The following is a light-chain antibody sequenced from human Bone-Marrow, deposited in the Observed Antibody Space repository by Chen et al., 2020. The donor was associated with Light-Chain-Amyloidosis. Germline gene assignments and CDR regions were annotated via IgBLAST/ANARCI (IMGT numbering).Light chain of an antibody. Sequence: SYELTQPPSVSVSPGQTARITCSGDDLPTKYAYWYQQKPGQAPVLVIHRETERPSAIYERFSGSSSGTTATLTISGVQAEDEADYHCQSADSSGTYEVIFGGGTKLTVL. V-gene: IGLV3-25*03. CDR2: RET. CDR3: QSADSSGTYEVI. CDR1: DLPTKY. J-gene: IGLJ2*01.